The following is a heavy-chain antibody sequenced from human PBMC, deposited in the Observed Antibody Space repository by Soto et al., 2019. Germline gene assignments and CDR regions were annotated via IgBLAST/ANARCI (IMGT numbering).Heavy chain of an antibody. CDR1: GFSLSTSGVG. CDR3: AHSSRFGNWIRGAPFEY. CDR2: IYWDDDK. Sequence: SGPTLVNPTQTLTLTCTFSGFSLSTSGVGVGWIRQPPGKALEWLTLIYWDDDKRYSPSLKSRLTITKDTSKNQVVLTMTNMDPVDTATYFCAHSSRFGNWIRGAPFEYWGQGTLVTVSS. J-gene: IGHJ4*02. V-gene: IGHV2-5*02. D-gene: IGHD3-10*01.